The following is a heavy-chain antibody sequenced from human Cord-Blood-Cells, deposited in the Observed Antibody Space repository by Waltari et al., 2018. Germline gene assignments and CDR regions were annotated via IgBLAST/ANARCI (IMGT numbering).Heavy chain of an antibody. J-gene: IGHJ4*02. V-gene: IGHV3-74*01. CDR3: ARVRYYDFWSGYYY. Sequence: EVQLVESGGGLVQPGGSLRLSCAASGFPFSSYWMHWVRQPPGKGLVGVSRINSDGSSTSYADSVKGRFTISRDNAKNTLYLQMNSLRAEDTAVYYCARVRYYDFWSGYYYWGQGTLVTVSS. CDR1: GFPFSSYW. CDR2: INSDGSST. D-gene: IGHD3-3*01.